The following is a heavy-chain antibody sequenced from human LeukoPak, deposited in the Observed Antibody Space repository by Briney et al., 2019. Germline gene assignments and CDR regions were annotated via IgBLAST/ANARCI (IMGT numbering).Heavy chain of an antibody. V-gene: IGHV4-39*07. CDR1: GGSISSSSYY. Sequence: SETLSLTCTVSGGSISSSSYYWGWIRQPPGKGLEWIGSIYYSGSTYYTPSLKSRVTISVDTSKSQFSLKLNSVTAAGTAVYYCARGYYDSSGYYQSPIFDYWGQGTLVTVSS. J-gene: IGHJ4*02. CDR2: IYYSGST. D-gene: IGHD3-22*01. CDR3: ARGYYDSSGYYQSPIFDY.